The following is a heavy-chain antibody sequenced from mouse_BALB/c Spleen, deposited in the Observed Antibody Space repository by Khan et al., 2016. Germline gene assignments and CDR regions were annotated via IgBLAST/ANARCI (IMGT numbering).Heavy chain of an antibody. CDR3: ARAGCYEYLAY. J-gene: IGHJ3*01. D-gene: IGHD2-12*01. V-gene: IGHV4-1*02. CDR1: GFDFSRYW. CDR2: INPDSSTI. Sequence: EVKLREAGGGLVQPGGSLKLSCAASGFDFSRYWMSWVRQAPGKGLEWIGEINPDSSTINYTPSLKDKFIISRDNANNTLYLQMSKVRSEDTAPYYCARAGCYEYLAYWGQGTLVTVSA.